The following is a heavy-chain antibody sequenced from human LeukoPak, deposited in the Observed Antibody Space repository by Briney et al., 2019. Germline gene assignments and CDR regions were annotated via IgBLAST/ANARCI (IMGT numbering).Heavy chain of an antibody. D-gene: IGHD3-10*01. Sequence: SVKVSCKASGGTFSSYAISWVRQAPGQGLEWMGGIIPIFGTANYAQKFQGRVTITTDESTSTAYMELSSLRSEDTAVYFCARDRLRGTLGLAGFDPWGQGTLVTVSS. J-gene: IGHJ5*02. V-gene: IGHV1-69*05. CDR1: GGTFSSYA. CDR2: IIPIFGTA. CDR3: ARDRLRGTLGLAGFDP.